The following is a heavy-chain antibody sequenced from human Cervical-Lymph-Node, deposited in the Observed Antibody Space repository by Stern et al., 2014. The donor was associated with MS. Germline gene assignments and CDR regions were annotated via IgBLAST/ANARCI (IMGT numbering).Heavy chain of an antibody. J-gene: IGHJ4*02. Sequence: QVQLVQSGAEVKKPAASVTVSCKASGYTFTSYTIHWVRQAPGQRLEWIGWINSANGNTKYSQKFQRRVTITRDTSASTAYMALNNLRSEDTAVYYCARETDYDILTGLDYWGQGTLVTVSS. CDR1: GYTFTSYT. CDR2: INSANGNT. D-gene: IGHD3-9*01. CDR3: ARETDYDILTGLDY. V-gene: IGHV1-3*01.